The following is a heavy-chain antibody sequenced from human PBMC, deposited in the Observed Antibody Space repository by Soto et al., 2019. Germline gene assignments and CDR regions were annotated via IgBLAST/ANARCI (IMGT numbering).Heavy chain of an antibody. D-gene: IGHD3-9*01. CDR3: AKTESFNGYYNAFDS. CDR2: VSGGGGST. V-gene: IGHV3-23*01. Sequence: GGSLRLSCAASGFSFAGYAVAWVRQAPGKGLEWVSTVSGGGGSTYYADSVKGRFTISRDNSGNTVYLQMNSLNAGDTALYYCAKTESFNGYYNAFDSWGQGTRVTVS. J-gene: IGHJ4*02. CDR1: GFSFAGYA.